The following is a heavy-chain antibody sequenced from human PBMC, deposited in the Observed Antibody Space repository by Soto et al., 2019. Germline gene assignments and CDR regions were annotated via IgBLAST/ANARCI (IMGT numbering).Heavy chain of an antibody. CDR2: ISKSGSTT. J-gene: IGHJ4*02. CDR3: AREVSGRYSTFDY. V-gene: IGHV3-11*01. Sequence: PGGSLRLSCAASGFALSDYYVSWIRQAPGEGLEWITYISKSGSTTYYVDSVKGRFTISRDNARNSLDLQMNSLRSDDTAVYYCAREVSGRYSTFDYWGQGILVTVPQ. D-gene: IGHD1-26*01. CDR1: GFALSDYY.